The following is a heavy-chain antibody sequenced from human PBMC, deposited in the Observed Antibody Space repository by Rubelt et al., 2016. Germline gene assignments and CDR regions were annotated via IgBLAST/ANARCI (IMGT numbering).Heavy chain of an antibody. Sequence: QLVESGGGLVQPGRSLRLSCTASGFAFNDYAMHWVRQAPGKGLEWVSGISWNSGSMAYADSVKGRFTISRDNAKNSLYLQMNSRRAEDTAVYYCARDRQYYASWSGYFHTVWGQGTTVTVSS. CDR3: ARDRQYYASWSGYFHTV. V-gene: IGHV3-9*01. CDR2: ISWNSGSM. J-gene: IGHJ6*02. CDR1: GFAFNDYA. D-gene: IGHD3-3*01.